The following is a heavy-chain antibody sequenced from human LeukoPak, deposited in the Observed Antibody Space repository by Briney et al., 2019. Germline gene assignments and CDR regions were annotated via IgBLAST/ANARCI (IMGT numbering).Heavy chain of an antibody. CDR1: GFTFCDYA. D-gene: IGHD2-2*01. CDR3: TRSRYCSSTSCSPYYYYYYMDV. J-gene: IGHJ6*03. V-gene: IGHV3-49*04. CDR2: IRSKAYGGTT. Sequence: GGSLRLSCTASGFTFCDYAMSWVRQAPGKGLEWVGFIRSKAYGGTTEYAASVKGRFTISRDDSKSIAYLQMNSLKTEDTAVYYCTRSRYCSSTSCSPYYYYYYMDVWGKGTTVIVSS.